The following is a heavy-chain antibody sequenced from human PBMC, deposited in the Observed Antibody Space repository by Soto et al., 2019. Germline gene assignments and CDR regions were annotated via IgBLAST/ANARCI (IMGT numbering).Heavy chain of an antibody. CDR3: ARHDFYGSGSYYRKGFYYYFGLDV. J-gene: IGHJ6*02. CDR1: GGSISSTNYY. CDR2: IYYTGNT. V-gene: IGHV4-39*01. Sequence: QVQLQESGPGLVKTSETLSLTCTVSGGSISSTNYYWGWIRQPPGKGLEWIGSIYYTGNTFYNPSLKSRVTPSADTSKNQFPLKVTSVTAADTAVYYCARHDFYGSGSYYRKGFYYYFGLDVWGQGTTVTVSS. D-gene: IGHD3-10*01.